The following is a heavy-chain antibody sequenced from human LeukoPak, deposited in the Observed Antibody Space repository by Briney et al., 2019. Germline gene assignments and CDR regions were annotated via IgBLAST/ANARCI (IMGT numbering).Heavy chain of an antibody. CDR1: GGSISSHY. Sequence: SETLSLTCTVAGGSISSHYWSWIRQPPGKGREWIGYSYLSGSTNYKPSLKSRVTISVDTSKNQFSLKLSSVTAADTAVYYCARGGDGYNLGAFDIWGQGTMVTVSS. V-gene: IGHV4-59*11. J-gene: IGHJ3*02. CDR2: SYLSGST. D-gene: IGHD5-24*01. CDR3: ARGGDGYNLGAFDI.